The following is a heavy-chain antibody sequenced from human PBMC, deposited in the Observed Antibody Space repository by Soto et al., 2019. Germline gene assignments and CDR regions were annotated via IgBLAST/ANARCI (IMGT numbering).Heavy chain of an antibody. CDR2: IIPIFGTA. D-gene: IGHD6-13*01. Sequence: SVKVSCKASGGTFSSYAISWVRQAPGQGLEWMGGIIPIFGTANYAQKFQGRVTITADKSTSTAYMELSSLRSEDTAVYYCARCYFPGIAADGYDDFDIWGQGTMVTVSS. CDR3: ARCYFPGIAADGYDDFDI. V-gene: IGHV1-69*06. J-gene: IGHJ3*02. CDR1: GGTFSSYA.